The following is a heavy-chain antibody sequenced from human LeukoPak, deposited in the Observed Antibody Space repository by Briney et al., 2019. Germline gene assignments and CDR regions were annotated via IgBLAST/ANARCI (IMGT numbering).Heavy chain of an antibody. V-gene: IGHV4-39*07. J-gene: IGHJ4*02. D-gene: IGHD5-18*01. CDR1: GASMSNYY. CDR2: IYHSGTTYSGST. CDR3: ARAGGYGLIDY. Sequence: SETLSLTCTVSGASMSNYYWVWIRQPPGKGLEWIGSIYHSGTTYSGSTYYNPSLKSRVTISLDTSKNQFSLKVGSMTAADTAVYYCARAGGYGLIDYWGQGTMVTVSS.